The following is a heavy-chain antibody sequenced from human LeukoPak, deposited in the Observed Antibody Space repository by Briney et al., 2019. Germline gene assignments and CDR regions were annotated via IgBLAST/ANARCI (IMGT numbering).Heavy chain of an antibody. D-gene: IGHD3-10*01. CDR3: ARLGRAVVES. J-gene: IGHJ5*01. V-gene: IGHV4-39*01. Sequence: PETLSLTCTVSGGSISSSSYYWGWIRQPPGKGLEWIGSIYYSGSTYYNPSLKSRVTISVDTSKNQFSLKLSSVTAADTAVYYCARLGRAVVESWGQGTLVTVSS. CDR1: GGSISSSSYY. CDR2: IYYSGST.